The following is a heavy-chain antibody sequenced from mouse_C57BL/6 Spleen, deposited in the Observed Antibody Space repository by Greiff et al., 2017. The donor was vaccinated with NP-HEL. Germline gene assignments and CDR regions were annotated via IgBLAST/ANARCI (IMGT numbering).Heavy chain of an antibody. CDR2: IDPEDGDT. CDR3: TSSTGYAMDY. D-gene: IGHD2-1*01. V-gene: IGHV14-1*01. Sequence: EVQLQQSGAELVRPGASVKLSCTASGFNIKDYYMHWVKQSPEQGLEWIGRIDPEDGDTESAPNFQGKATLTADTSSNTPYLPLSSLTSEDTAVYYCTSSTGYAMDYWGQGTSVTVSS. CDR1: GFNIKDYY. J-gene: IGHJ4*01.